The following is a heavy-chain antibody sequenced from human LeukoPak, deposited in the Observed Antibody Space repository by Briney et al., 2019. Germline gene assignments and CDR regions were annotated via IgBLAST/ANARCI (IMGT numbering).Heavy chain of an antibody. CDR2: INWNSGSI. Sequence: GRSLRLSCAASGFTLDDYAMHWVRQAPGKGLEGVSGINWNSGSIGYADSVKGRFTISRDNAKNSLYLQMNSLRAEDMALYYCAKGGLYSSGWHYGFDSWGQGTLVTVSS. J-gene: IGHJ4*02. CDR1: GFTLDDYA. D-gene: IGHD6-19*01. CDR3: AKGGLYSSGWHYGFDS. V-gene: IGHV3-9*03.